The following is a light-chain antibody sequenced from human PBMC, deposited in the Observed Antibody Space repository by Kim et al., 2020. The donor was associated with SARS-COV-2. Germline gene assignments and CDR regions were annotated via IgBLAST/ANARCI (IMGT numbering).Light chain of an antibody. CDR2: AND. CDR1: SSNIGNNY. CDR3: GTWDSSLSGV. V-gene: IGLV1-51*01. J-gene: IGLJ7*01. Sequence: SVLTQPPSVCAAPGQRVTISCSGTSSNIGNNYVSWYQQLPGTAPKLLIYANDKRSSGIPDRFSGSKSGASATLVITGLQTGDEADYYCGTWDSSLSGVFGGGTQLTVL.